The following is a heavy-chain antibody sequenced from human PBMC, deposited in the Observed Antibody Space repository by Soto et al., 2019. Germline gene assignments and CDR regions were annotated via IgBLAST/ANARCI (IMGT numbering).Heavy chain of an antibody. J-gene: IGHJ3*02. V-gene: IGHV3-21*01. CDR1: GFTFSSYS. CDR2: ISSSSSYI. Sequence: GGSLSLSCAASGFTFSSYSMNWVRQAPGKGLEWVSSISSSSSYIYYADSVKGRFTISRDNAKNSLYLQMNSLRAEDTAVYYCARDRYYDSSGYYPNDAFDIWGQGTMVTVSS. CDR3: ARDRYYDSSGYYPNDAFDI. D-gene: IGHD3-22*01.